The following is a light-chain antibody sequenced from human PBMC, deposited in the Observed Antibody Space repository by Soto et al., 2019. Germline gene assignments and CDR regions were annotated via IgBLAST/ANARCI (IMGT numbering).Light chain of an antibody. CDR1: QSVSSN. V-gene: IGKV3-15*01. J-gene: IGKJ5*01. Sequence: IVLTQSPATLSLSPGERATLSCRASQSVSSNLAWYQQKPGQAPRLLIYGASTRATGLPARFSGSGSGTQLTITISSLQSEDFEVYYCQQYNNWPITFGQGTRLEIK. CDR3: QQYNNWPIT. CDR2: GAS.